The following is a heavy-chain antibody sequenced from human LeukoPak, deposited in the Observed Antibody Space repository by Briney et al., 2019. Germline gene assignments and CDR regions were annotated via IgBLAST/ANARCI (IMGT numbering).Heavy chain of an antibody. V-gene: IGHV1-2*02. J-gene: IGHJ3*02. Sequence: ASVKVSCKASGYTFTGYYMHWVRQAPGQGLEWMGWINPNSGGTNYAQKLQGRVTMTTDTSTSTAYMELRSLRSDDTAVYYCARDLLAWGGSPSNIWGQGTMVTASS. CDR1: GYTFTGYY. D-gene: IGHD3-3*01. CDR2: INPNSGGT. CDR3: ARDLLAWGGSPSNI.